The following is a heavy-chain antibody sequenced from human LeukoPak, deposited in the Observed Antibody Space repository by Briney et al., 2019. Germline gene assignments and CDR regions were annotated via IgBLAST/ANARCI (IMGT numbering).Heavy chain of an antibody. V-gene: IGHV3-21*05. Sequence: GGSLRLSCAGSGFTFRTSGMNWVRQAPGEGLELVSFICTSSSDTYYADSVKGRFTISRDNAKDSLYLQMNSLRAEDTAVYYCARWVGYCSSTSCYEPDYWGQGTLVTVSS. J-gene: IGHJ4*02. CDR2: ICTSSSDT. D-gene: IGHD2-2*01. CDR1: GFTFRTSG. CDR3: ARWVGYCSSTSCYEPDY.